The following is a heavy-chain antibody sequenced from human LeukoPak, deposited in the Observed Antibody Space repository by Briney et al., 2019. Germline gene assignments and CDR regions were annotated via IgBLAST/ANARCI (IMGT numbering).Heavy chain of an antibody. V-gene: IGHV4-61*01. D-gene: IGHD6-13*01. CDR2: IYYSGST. Sequence: PSETLSLTCTVSGGSVSSGSYYWSWIRQPPGKGLEWIGYIYYSGSTNYNPSLKSRVTISVDTSKNQFSLKLSSVTAADTAVYYCARVPAYSNSWYYVDYWGQGTLVTVSS. CDR1: GGSVSSGSYY. CDR3: ARVPAYSNSWYYVDY. J-gene: IGHJ4*02.